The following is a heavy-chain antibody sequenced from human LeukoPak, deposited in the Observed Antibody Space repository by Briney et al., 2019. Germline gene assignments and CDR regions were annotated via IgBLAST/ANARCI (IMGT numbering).Heavy chain of an antibody. Sequence: GGSLRLSCAASGFTFSTSWMTWVRQAPGKGREGVASIKRDGSAKQYVDSVKGRFTISRDNAKNSVYLQMNNLRPDDSAVYYGAGVDTPMAKDAFDTWGQGTMVIVSS. CDR3: AGVDTPMAKDAFDT. D-gene: IGHD5-18*01. J-gene: IGHJ3*02. CDR2: IKRDGSAK. CDR1: GFTFSTSW. V-gene: IGHV3-7*03.